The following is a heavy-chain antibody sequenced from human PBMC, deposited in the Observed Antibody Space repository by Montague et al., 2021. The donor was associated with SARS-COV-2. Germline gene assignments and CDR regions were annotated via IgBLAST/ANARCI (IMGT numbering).Heavy chain of an antibody. CDR3: ARDLYGTGSMDV. CDR2: TSADGTST. D-gene: IGHD2-8*02. Sequence: SRRISCDVSGFIFSNYAMNWVRQAPGKGLEWVSRTSADGTSTHYADSVKGRFTISRDNSKDTLYLQMNGLRVEDTAIYYCARDLYGTGSMDVWGQGTTVTVSS. CDR1: GFIFSNYA. J-gene: IGHJ6*02. V-gene: IGHV3-23*01.